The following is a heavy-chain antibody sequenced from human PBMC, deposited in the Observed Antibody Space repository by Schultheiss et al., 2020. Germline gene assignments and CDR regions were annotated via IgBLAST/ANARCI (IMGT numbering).Heavy chain of an antibody. D-gene: IGHD3-3*01. J-gene: IGHJ4*02. V-gene: IGHV4-4*08. CDR2: ISSSGST. CDR1: GDSISGYY. CDR3: ARSYYDSSTRYRHRYFLQY. Sequence: SETLSLTCTVSGDSISGYYWSWIRQSPGKGLEYIAMISSSGSTTYNPYLTSRVAISVVPSKKQISLIVTSLTAADTAVYFCARSYYDSSTRYRHRYFLQYWGRGMLVT.